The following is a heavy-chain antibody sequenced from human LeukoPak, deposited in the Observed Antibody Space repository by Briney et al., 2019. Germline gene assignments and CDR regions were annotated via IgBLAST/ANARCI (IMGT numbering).Heavy chain of an antibody. CDR3: ARDQGTYTDYDVDY. J-gene: IGHJ4*02. D-gene: IGHD4-17*01. CDR2: ISYSSSFI. V-gene: IGHV3-21*01. Sequence: GGSLRLSCVASGFSFRRYSMNWVRQAPGKGLEWVAYISYSSSFIYYADSVKGRFIITRDNAENSLFLQMNSLRAEDTAVYYCARDQGTYTDYDVDYWGQRTLVTVSS. CDR1: GFSFRRYS.